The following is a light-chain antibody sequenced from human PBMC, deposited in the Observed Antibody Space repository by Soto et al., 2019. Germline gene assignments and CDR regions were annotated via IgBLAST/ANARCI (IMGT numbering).Light chain of an antibody. CDR3: QHSYSTRWT. Sequence: DIQMTQSPSSLSASVGDRVTITCRASQSISSYLNWFQQKPGKAPKLLIYAASSLQSGVPSRFSGSGSGTDFTLTISSLQPEDFAPYYCQHSYSTRWTFGQGTKVEIK. CDR2: AAS. J-gene: IGKJ1*01. CDR1: QSISSY. V-gene: IGKV1-39*01.